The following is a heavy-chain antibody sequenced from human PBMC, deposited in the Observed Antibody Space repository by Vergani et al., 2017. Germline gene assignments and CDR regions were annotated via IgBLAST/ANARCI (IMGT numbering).Heavy chain of an antibody. CDR3: ARQSYYYGSGSYYTPYGMDV. D-gene: IGHD3-10*01. CDR2: IYTSGST. J-gene: IGHJ6*02. V-gene: IGHV4-61*02. Sequence: QVQLQESGPGLVKPSQTLSLTCTVSGGSISSGSYYWSRIRQPAGKGLEWIGRIYTSGSTNYNPSLKSRVTISVDTSKNQFSLKLSSVTAADPAVYYCARQSYYYGSGSYYTPYGMDVWGQGTTVTVSS. CDR1: GGSISSGSYY.